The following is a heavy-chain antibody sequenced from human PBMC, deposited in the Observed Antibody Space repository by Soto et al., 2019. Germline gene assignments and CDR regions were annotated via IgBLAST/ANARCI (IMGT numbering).Heavy chain of an antibody. Sequence: QVQLVESGGGVVQPGRSLRLSCAASGFTFSSYGMHWVRQAPGKGLEWVAVIWYDGSNKYYADSVKGRFTISRDNSKNTQYLQMNSLTAEDTAVYYCASSRTRDGSGSYGGMDVWGQGTTVTVSS. J-gene: IGHJ6*02. D-gene: IGHD3-10*01. CDR3: ASSRTRDGSGSYGGMDV. CDR1: GFTFSSYG. CDR2: IWYDGSNK. V-gene: IGHV3-33*01.